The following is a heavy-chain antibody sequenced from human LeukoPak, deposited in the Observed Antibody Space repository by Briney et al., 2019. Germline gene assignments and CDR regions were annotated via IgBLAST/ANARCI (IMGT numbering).Heavy chain of an antibody. CDR3: AKDIGSGSYYYFDY. CDR1: GFTSDDYA. CDR2: ISWDSGSI. J-gene: IGHJ4*02. V-gene: IGHV3-9*02. Sequence: GGSLRLSCAASGFTSDDYATHWVRQAPGKGLEWVSGISWDSGSIGYADSVKGRFTISRDNAKNSLYLQMNSLRAEDTALYYCAKDIGSGSYYYFDYWGQGTLVTVSS. D-gene: IGHD3-10*01.